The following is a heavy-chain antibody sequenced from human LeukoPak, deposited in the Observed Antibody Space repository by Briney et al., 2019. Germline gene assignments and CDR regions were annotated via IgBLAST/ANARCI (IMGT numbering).Heavy chain of an antibody. CDR3: ARVGSYTAMVKSKVIPYYYYMDV. CDR1: GGSISSSSYY. D-gene: IGHD5-18*01. CDR2: IYYSGST. Sequence: SETLSLTCTVSGGSISSSSYYWGWIRQPPGKGLEWIGSIYYSGSTYYNPSLKSRVTISVDTSKNQFSLKLSSVTAADTAVYYCARVGSYTAMVKSKVIPYYYYMDVWGKGTTVTVSS. J-gene: IGHJ6*03. V-gene: IGHV4-39*07.